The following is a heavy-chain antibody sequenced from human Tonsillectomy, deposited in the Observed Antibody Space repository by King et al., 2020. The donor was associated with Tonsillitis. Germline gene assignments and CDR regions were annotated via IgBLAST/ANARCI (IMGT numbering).Heavy chain of an antibody. D-gene: IGHD3-3*01. V-gene: IGHV3-7*01. CDR1: GFTFDNYL. J-gene: IGHJ3*01. Sequence: VQLVESGGGLVQPGGSLRLSCAGSGFTFDNYLMTWVRQAPGKGLEWVANIKQDGSEKSYVDSVKGRFTISRDNAKNSLYLQMNSLRAEDTAVYYCARGVRGDNYYGIWSGYSTGAAFDVWGQGTIVTV. CDR3: ARGVRGDNYYGIWSGYSTGAAFDV. CDR2: IKQDGSEK.